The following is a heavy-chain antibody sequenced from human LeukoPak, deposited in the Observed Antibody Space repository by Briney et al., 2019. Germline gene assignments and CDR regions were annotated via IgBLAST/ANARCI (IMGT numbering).Heavy chain of an antibody. J-gene: IGHJ4*02. D-gene: IGHD3-22*01. CDR2: IYYSGLT. CDR1: GGAINSSLYY. V-gene: IGHV4-39*07. CDR3: ARETRPEDYYDKSGYFLDF. Sequence: SETLSLTCTVSGGAINSSLYYWGWIRQSPGKGLEWIGTIYYSGLTYYSPSLKSRLTVSFDTAKNQFSLRLNSVTAADTAFYYCARETRPEDYYDKSGYFLDFWGQGTLVTVSS.